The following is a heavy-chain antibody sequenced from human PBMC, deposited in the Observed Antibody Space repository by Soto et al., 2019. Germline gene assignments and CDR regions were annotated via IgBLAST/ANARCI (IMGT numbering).Heavy chain of an antibody. CDR2: IIPIFGTA. J-gene: IGHJ6*02. CDR1: RVTFSSYA. D-gene: IGHD2-8*01. CDR3: EREALEDIARMVYARPLSGRDMDV. Sequence: ASVKVSCKASRVTFSSYAISWVRQAPGQGLEWMGGIIPIFGTANYAQKFQRRVTINAEKSTRTAYMXLSSLRSEDTDVYYCEREALEDIARMVYARPLSGRDMDVWG. V-gene: IGHV1-69*06.